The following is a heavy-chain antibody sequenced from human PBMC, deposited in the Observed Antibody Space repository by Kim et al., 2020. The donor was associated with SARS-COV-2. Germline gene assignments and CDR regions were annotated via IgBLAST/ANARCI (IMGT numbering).Heavy chain of an antibody. Sequence: QKFQGRVTITRDTSASTAYMELSSLRSEDTAVYYCARSPIYSSGWLDFDYWGQGTLVTVSS. D-gene: IGHD6-19*01. J-gene: IGHJ4*02. CDR3: ARSPIYSSGWLDFDY. V-gene: IGHV1-3*01.